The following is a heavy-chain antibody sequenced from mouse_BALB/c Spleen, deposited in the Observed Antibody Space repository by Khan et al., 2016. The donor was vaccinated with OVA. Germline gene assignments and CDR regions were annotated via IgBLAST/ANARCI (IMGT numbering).Heavy chain of an antibody. D-gene: IGHD1-1*01. J-gene: IGHJ1*01. Sequence: QVQLKESGPGLVAPSQSLSITCTVSGFSLTSYGVHWVRQPPGKGLEWLGVIWTGGSTNYNSALRSRLTINKDNFKSQVFLKMNNLQTDDTAMYCCARDLGSSHWYFDVWGAGTTVTVSS. CDR3: ARDLGSSHWYFDV. CDR2: IWTGGST. V-gene: IGHV2-9*02. CDR1: GFSLTSYG.